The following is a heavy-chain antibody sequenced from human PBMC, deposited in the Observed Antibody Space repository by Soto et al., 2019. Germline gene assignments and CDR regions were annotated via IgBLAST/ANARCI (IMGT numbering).Heavy chain of an antibody. V-gene: IGHV3-43*01. CDR3: AKDTYSSSSGFQGAFDI. CDR2: ISWDGGST. CDR1: GFTFDDYT. J-gene: IGHJ3*02. Sequence: EVQLVESGGVVVQPGGSLRLSCAASGFTFDDYTMHWVRQAPGKGLEWVSLISWDGGSTYYADSVKGRFTISRDNSKNSLYLQMNSLRTEDTALYYCAKDTYSSSSGFQGAFDIWGQGTMVTVSS. D-gene: IGHD6-6*01.